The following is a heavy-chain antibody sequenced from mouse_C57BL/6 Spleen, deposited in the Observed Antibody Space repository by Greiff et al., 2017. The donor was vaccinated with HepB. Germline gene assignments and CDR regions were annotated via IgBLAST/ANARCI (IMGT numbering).Heavy chain of an antibody. V-gene: IGHV1-81*01. D-gene: IGHD3-2*02. CDR3: ARRATAQATDAMDY. CDR2: IYPRSGNT. J-gene: IGHJ4*01. Sequence: VQLQQSGAELARPGASVKLSCKASGYTFTSYGISWVKQRTGQGLEWIGEIYPRSGNTYYNEKFKGKATLTADKSSSTAYMELRSLTSEDSAVYFCARRATAQATDAMDYWGQGTSVTVSS. CDR1: GYTFTSYG.